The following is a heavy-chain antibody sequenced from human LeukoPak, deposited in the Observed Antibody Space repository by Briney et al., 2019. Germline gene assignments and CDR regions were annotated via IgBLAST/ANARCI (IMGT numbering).Heavy chain of an antibody. D-gene: IGHD3-10*01. V-gene: IGHV4-39*07. CDR1: GGPISSSSYY. J-gene: IGHJ5*02. CDR2: NNYSGNT. CDR3: ARSFRTAPALVGEVDP. Sequence: SETLSLTCTVSGGPISSSSYYWGWIRQPPGKGLEWIGSNNYSGNTYYNPSLKSRVTMSVDTSKNQFSLRLSSVTAADTAIYYCARSFRTAPALVGEVDPWGQGTLVTVSS.